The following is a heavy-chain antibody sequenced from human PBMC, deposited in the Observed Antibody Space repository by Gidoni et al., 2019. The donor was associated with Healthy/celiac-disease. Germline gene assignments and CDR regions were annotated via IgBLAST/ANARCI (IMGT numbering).Heavy chain of an antibody. CDR3: AKDRGPAANYDAFDI. D-gene: IGHD2-2*01. CDR2: ISGSGGST. V-gene: IGHV3-23*01. J-gene: IGHJ3*02. CDR1: EFPFTSYA. Sequence: EVQLLESGGGLVQPGGSLGPSWAPSEFPFTSYAMSWVRQAPGKGLEWVSAISGSGGSTYYADSVKGRFTISRDNSKNTLYLQMNSLRAEDTAVYYCAKDRGPAANYDAFDIWGQGTMVTVSS.